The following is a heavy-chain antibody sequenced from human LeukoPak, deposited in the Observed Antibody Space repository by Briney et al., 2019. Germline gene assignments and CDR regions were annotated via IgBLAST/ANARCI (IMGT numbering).Heavy chain of an antibody. Sequence: GGSLRLSCAAPGFTFSSYSMSWVRQAPGKGLEWVSSISSSSSYIYYADSVKGRFTISRDNSKNTLYLQMNSLRAEDTAVYYCAKSVPSGGSCYDYWGQGTLVTVSS. CDR3: AKSVPSGGSCYDY. J-gene: IGHJ4*02. V-gene: IGHV3-21*04. CDR2: ISSSSSYI. D-gene: IGHD2-15*01. CDR1: GFTFSSYS.